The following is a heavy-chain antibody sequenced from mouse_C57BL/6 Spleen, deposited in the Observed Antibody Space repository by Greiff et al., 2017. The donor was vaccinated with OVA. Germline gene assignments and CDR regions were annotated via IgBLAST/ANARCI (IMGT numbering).Heavy chain of an antibody. CDR2: IDPSDSYT. V-gene: IGHV1-69*01. Sequence: VKLQQPGAELVMPGASVKLSCKASGYTFTSYWMHWVKQRPGPGLEWIGEIDPSDSYTNYNQKFKGKSTLTVDKSSSTAYMQLSSLTSEDSAVYYCARRPQLGQGYYAMDYWGQGTSVTVSS. CDR3: ARRPQLGQGYYAMDY. CDR1: GYTFTSYW. D-gene: IGHD4-1*02. J-gene: IGHJ4*01.